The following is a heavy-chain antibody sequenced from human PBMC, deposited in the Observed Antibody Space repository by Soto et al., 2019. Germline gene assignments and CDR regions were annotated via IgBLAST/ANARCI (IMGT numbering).Heavy chain of an antibody. Sequence: SESRALTCTVSVVSVSSTYYSWTWVRHPPGKVLECIGYRYHSWSTLYNPSLRIRAIISVDTSKNHLYLDLTCVTAADTAVYYCAGGAPSTTYPTVVHGLDVWGQGTAVTRLL. CDR1: VVSVSSTYYS. D-gene: IGHD4-17*01. CDR3: AGGAPSTTYPTVVHGLDV. J-gene: IGHJ6*02. V-gene: IGHV4-30-4*01. CDR2: RYHSWST.